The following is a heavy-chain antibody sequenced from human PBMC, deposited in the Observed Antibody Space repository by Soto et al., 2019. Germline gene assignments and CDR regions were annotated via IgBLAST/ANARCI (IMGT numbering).Heavy chain of an antibody. D-gene: IGHD2-8*02. Sequence: SETLSLTCAVYGGSFSGYYWTWIRQPPVTGLEWIGEINHSGSTNYNPSLKSRVTILVDTSKNQFSLKLTSVTAADTAVYYCARDKITGLFDYWGQGTLVTVSS. CDR2: INHSGST. J-gene: IGHJ4*02. V-gene: IGHV4-34*01. CDR1: GGSFSGYY. CDR3: ARDKITGLFDY.